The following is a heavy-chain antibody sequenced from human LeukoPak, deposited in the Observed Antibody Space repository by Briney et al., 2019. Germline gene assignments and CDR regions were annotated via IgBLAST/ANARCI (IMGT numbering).Heavy chain of an antibody. CDR2: IRYDGSNK. CDR3: AKDLAYWGSNYYYYGMDV. J-gene: IGHJ6*02. CDR1: GFTFSSYG. D-gene: IGHD7-27*01. V-gene: IGHV3-30*02. Sequence: GGSLRLSCAASGFTFSSYGMHWVRQAPGKGLEWVAFIRYDGSNKYYADSVKGRFTISRDNSKNTLYLQMNSPRAEDTAVYYCAKDLAYWGSNYYYYGMDVWGQGTTVTVSS.